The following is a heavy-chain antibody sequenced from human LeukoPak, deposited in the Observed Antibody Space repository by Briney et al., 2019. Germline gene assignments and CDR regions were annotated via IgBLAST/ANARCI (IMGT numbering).Heavy chain of an antibody. Sequence: GGSLRLSCAASGFTFSNAWMNWVRQAPGKGLEWVGRIKSKTDGGTTDYAAPVKGRFTISRDDSKNTLYLQTNSLKTEDTAVYYCTTGIMIYDYVWGSYRYTEDFDYWGQGTLVTVSS. D-gene: IGHD3-16*02. J-gene: IGHJ4*02. CDR2: IKSKTDGGTT. CDR3: TTGIMIYDYVWGSYRYTEDFDY. V-gene: IGHV3-15*07. CDR1: GFTFSNAW.